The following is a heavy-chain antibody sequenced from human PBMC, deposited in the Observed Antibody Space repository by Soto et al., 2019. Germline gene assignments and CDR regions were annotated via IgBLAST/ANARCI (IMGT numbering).Heavy chain of an antibody. D-gene: IGHD6-13*01. CDR2: IIPILGIA. CDR1: GGTFSSYT. Sequence: SVKVSCKASGGTFSSYTISWVRQAPGQGLEWMGRIIPILGIANYAQKFQGRVTITADKSTSTAYMELSSLRSEDTAVYYCANSRTKQGYYYYLDVWGKGTTVTDSS. J-gene: IGHJ6*03. V-gene: IGHV1-69*02. CDR3: ANSRTKQGYYYYLDV.